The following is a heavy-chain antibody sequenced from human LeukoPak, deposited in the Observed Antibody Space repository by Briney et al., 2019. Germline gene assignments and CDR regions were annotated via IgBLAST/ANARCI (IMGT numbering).Heavy chain of an antibody. CDR2: IYPGDSDT. Sequence: GESLKISCKGSGYSFTSYWIGWVRQMPGKGLEWMGIIYPGDSDTRYSPSFQDQVTILGDESVRNAYLQWRRLKASDTAMSYCARLGYDFWSGYWDWGQGTLVTVSS. D-gene: IGHD3-3*01. CDR3: ARLGYDFWSGYWD. J-gene: IGHJ4*02. CDR1: GYSFTSYW. V-gene: IGHV5-51*01.